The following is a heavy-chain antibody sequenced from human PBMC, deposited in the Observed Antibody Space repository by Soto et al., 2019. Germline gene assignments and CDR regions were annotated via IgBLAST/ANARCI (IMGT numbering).Heavy chain of an antibody. CDR3: ARRYYYDSSGYYHHYDYYDMDA. CDR1: GYSFTSYW. CDR2: IDPSDSYT. Sequence: GESLKISCKGSGYSFTSYWISWVRQMPGKGLEWMGRIDPSDSYTNYSPSFQGHVTISADKSISTAYLQWSSLKASDTAMYYCARRYYYDSSGYYHHYDYYDMDAWGQGATLTVSS. J-gene: IGHJ6*02. D-gene: IGHD3-22*01. V-gene: IGHV5-10-1*01.